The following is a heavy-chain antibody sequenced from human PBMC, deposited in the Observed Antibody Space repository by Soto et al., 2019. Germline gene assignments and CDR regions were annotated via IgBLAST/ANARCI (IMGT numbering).Heavy chain of an antibody. Sequence: PGESLKISCKGSGYSFTSYWIGWVRQMPWKDLEWMGIIYPGDSDTRYSPSFQGQVTISADKSISTAYLQWSSLKASDTAMYYCASEASTIFGVVKDSYYYFGMDVWSQGTTVTVSS. CDR2: IYPGDSDT. D-gene: IGHD3-3*01. J-gene: IGHJ6*02. CDR1: GYSFTSYW. V-gene: IGHV5-51*01. CDR3: ASEASTIFGVVKDSYYYFGMDV.